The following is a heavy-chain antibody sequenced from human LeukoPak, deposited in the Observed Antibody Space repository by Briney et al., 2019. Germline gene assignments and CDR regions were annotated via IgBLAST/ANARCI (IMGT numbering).Heavy chain of an antibody. CDR2: ISYDGSNK. CDR3: AKAGYSSGWRNFDY. J-gene: IGHJ4*02. Sequence: GRSLRLSCAASGFTFSSYGMHWVRQAAGKGLEWVAVISYDGSNKYYADSVKGRFTISRDNSKNTLFLQMNSLRAEDTAVYYCAKAGYSSGWRNFDYWGQGTLVTVSS. V-gene: IGHV3-30*18. CDR1: GFTFSSYG. D-gene: IGHD6-19*01.